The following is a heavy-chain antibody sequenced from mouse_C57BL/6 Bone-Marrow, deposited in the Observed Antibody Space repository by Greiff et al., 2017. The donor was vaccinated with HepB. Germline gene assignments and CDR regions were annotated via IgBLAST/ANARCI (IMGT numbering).Heavy chain of an antibody. CDR3: ARWGLYFDY. Sequence: ESGAELVRPGTSVKMSCKASGYTFTNYWIGWAKQRPGHGLEWIGDIYPGGGYTNYNEKFKGKATLTADKSSSTAYMQFSSLTSEDSAIYYCARWGLYFDYWGQGTTLTVSS. J-gene: IGHJ2*01. CDR1: GYTFTNYW. D-gene: IGHD3-1*01. V-gene: IGHV1-63*01. CDR2: IYPGGGYT.